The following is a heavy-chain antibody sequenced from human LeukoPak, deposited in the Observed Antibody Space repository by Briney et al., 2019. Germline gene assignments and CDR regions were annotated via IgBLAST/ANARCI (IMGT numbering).Heavy chain of an antibody. J-gene: IGHJ3*02. Sequence: GGSLGLSCAASGFTFSSYWMHWVCQAPGKGLVWVSRINSDGSSTSYADSVKGRFTISRDNAKNTLYLQMNSLRAEDTAVYYCATPDRGAFDIWGQGTMVTVSS. CDR2: INSDGSST. V-gene: IGHV3-74*01. CDR1: GFTFSSYW. CDR3: ATPDRGAFDI. D-gene: IGHD1-26*01.